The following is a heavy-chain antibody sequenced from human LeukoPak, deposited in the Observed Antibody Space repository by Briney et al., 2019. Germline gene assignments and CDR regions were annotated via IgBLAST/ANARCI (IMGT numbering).Heavy chain of an antibody. CDR1: GYSYTHYG. Sequence: ASVKVSSKASGYSYTHYGIAWVRQAPGQGLEWMGWISGYNGDRNFAPKVQGRVTMTTDTSANIAYMELRSLRSEDTAVYYCATGDSSGYYPYYFDQWGQGTLVAVSS. CDR3: ATGDSSGYYPYYFDQ. D-gene: IGHD3-22*01. CDR2: ISGYNGDR. J-gene: IGHJ4*02. V-gene: IGHV1-18*01.